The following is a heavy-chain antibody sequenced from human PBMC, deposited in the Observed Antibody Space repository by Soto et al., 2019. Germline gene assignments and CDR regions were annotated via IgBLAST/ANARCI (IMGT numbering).Heavy chain of an antibody. V-gene: IGHV4-30-2*01. Sequence: QLQLQESGAGLVKPSETLSLTCTVSGGSISSGAYSWSWIRLPPGKRLEWIGYIYHRGTSHYNPSLKSRVTMSVDRPRNQFSLNLRSVTAADTAVYYCARTLDYGGSAGTNWFDPWGQGTLVTVSS. J-gene: IGHJ5*02. CDR2: IYHRGTS. D-gene: IGHD2-15*01. CDR1: GGSISSGAYS. CDR3: ARTLDYGGSAGTNWFDP.